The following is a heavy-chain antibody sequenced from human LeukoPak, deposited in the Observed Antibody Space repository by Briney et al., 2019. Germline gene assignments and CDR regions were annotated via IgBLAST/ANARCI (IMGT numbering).Heavy chain of an antibody. J-gene: IGHJ6*03. V-gene: IGHV4-39*07. CDR1: GGSISSSSYY. Sequence: PSETLSLTCTVSGGSISSSSYYWGWIRQPPGRGLEWIGSIYYSGSTYYNPPLKSRVTISVDTSKNQFSLKLSSVTAADTAVYYCARGREQQPYYYYYMDVWGKGTTVTVSS. CDR3: ARGREQQPYYYYYMDV. D-gene: IGHD6-13*01. CDR2: IYYSGST.